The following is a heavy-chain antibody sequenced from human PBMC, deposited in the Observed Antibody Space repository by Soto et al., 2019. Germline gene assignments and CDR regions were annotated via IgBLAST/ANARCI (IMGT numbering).Heavy chain of an antibody. J-gene: IGHJ6*02. V-gene: IGHV1-2*04. CDR1: GYSFTDYH. D-gene: IGHD2-8*01. CDR3: ARGDSTDCSNGVCSFFYNHDMGV. Sequence: ASVKVSCKASGYSFTDYHIHWVRQAPGQGLEWLGRINPKSGGTSTAQKFQGWVTMTTDTSISTASMELTRLTSDDTAIYYCARGDSTDCSNGVCSFFYNHDMGVWGQGTTVTVSS. CDR2: INPKSGGT.